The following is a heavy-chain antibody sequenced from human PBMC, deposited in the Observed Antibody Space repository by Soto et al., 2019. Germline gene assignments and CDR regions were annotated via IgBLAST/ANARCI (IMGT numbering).Heavy chain of an antibody. CDR1: GGSISSSSYY. CDR2: IYYSGST. D-gene: IGHD4-17*01. V-gene: IGHV4-39*01. Sequence: SETLSLTCTVSGGSISSSSYYWGWIRQPPGKGLEWIGSIYYSGSTYYNPSLKSRVTISVDTSKNQFSLKLSSVTAADTAVYYCASQGLRYYYYGMDVWGQGTTVT. CDR3: ASQGLRYYYYGMDV. J-gene: IGHJ6*02.